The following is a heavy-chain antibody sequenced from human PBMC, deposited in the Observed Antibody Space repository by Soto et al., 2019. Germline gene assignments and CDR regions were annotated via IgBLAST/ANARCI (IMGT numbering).Heavy chain of an antibody. CDR3: ARDARDIVVVPAAESLYSYYYYMDV. D-gene: IGHD2-2*01. Sequence: GGSLRLSCAASGFTFSSYAMHWVRQAPGKGLEYVSAISSNGGSTYYANSVKGRFTISRDNSKNTLYLQMGSLRAEDMAVYYCARDARDIVVVPAAESLYSYYYYMDVWGKGTTVTVSS. J-gene: IGHJ6*03. V-gene: IGHV3-64*01. CDR2: ISSNGGST. CDR1: GFTFSSYA.